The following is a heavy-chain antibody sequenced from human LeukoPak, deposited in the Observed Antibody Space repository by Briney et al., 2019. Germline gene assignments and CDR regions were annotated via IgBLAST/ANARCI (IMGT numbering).Heavy chain of an antibody. CDR1: GFTFDGYA. Sequence: GGSLRPSCVASGFTFDGYAMHWVRQAPGKGLEWVSLINADSSRTYYADSVKGRFTISRDNSKNSLFLQMNSLRTEDSAVYYCATWAFYHGMDVWGQGTTVIVSS. CDR2: INADSSRT. V-gene: IGHV3-43*02. CDR3: ATWAFYHGMDV. D-gene: IGHD2/OR15-2a*01. J-gene: IGHJ6*02.